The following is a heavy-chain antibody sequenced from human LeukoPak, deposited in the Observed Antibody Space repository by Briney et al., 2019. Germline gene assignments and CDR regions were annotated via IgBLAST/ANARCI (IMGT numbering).Heavy chain of an antibody. CDR2: ISWNSGSI. D-gene: IGHD6-19*01. Sequence: GGSLRLSCAAPGFTFDDYAMHWVQQAPGKGLEWVSGISWNSGSIGYADSVKGRFTISRDNAKNSLYLQMNSLRAEDTALYYCAKDLSIAVAGTLDYWGQGTLVTVSS. CDR3: AKDLSIAVAGTLDY. CDR1: GFTFDDYA. V-gene: IGHV3-9*01. J-gene: IGHJ4*02.